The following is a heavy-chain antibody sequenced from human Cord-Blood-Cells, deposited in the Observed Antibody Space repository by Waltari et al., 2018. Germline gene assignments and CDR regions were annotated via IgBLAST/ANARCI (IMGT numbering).Heavy chain of an antibody. J-gene: IGHJ3*02. CDR3: ARVAGRYYYDSSGYYAFDI. CDR2: ISAYNGNT. CDR1: GYTFTSYG. D-gene: IGHD3-22*01. V-gene: IGHV1-18*01. Sequence: QVQLVQSGAEVKKPGASVKVSCQASGYTFTSYGISWVRQAPGQGLEWMGWISAYNGNTNYAQKLQGRVTMTTDTSTSTAYMELRSLRSDDTAVYYCARVAGRYYYDSSGYYAFDIWGQGTMVTVSS.